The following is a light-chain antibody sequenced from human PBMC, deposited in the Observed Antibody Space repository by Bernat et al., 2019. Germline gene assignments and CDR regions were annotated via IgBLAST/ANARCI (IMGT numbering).Light chain of an antibody. CDR3: VLYIVIGISV. CDR1: SGSVSTSYY. V-gene: IGLV8-61*01. Sequence: QTVVTQEPSFSVSPGGTVTLTCGLSSGSVSTSYYPSWYQQTPGQAPRTLIYSTNTRSSGVPDRFSGSILGNKAALTITGAQADDDSDYYCVLYIVIGISVFGGGTKLTVL. CDR2: STN. J-gene: IGLJ3*02.